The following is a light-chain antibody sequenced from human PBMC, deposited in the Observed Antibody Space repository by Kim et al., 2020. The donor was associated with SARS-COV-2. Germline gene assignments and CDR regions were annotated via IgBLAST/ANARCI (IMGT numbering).Light chain of an antibody. CDR1: SSDVGRYNF. V-gene: IGLV2-14*03. CDR2: DVS. CDR3: SSYTASKTRV. J-gene: IGLJ3*02. Sequence: QSALTQPASVSGSPGQSITISCTGTSSDVGRYNFVSWYQHHPGKAPILMIYDVSNRPSGVSNRFSCSKSGNMASLTISGLQAEDEADYHCSSYTASKTRVFGGGTQLTVL.